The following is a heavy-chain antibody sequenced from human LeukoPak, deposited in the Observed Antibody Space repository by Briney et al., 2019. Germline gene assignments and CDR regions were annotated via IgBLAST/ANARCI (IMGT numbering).Heavy chain of an antibody. J-gene: IGHJ5*02. CDR2: ISWNSGSI. CDR3: AKVEVAGWFDP. CDR1: GFTFDDYA. Sequence: PGGSLRLSCAASGFTFDDYAMHWVRQASGKGLEWVSGISWNSGSIGYADSVKGRFTISRDNAKNSLYLQMNSLRAEDTAVYYCAKVEVAGWFDPWGQGTLVTVSS. V-gene: IGHV3-9*01. D-gene: IGHD6-19*01.